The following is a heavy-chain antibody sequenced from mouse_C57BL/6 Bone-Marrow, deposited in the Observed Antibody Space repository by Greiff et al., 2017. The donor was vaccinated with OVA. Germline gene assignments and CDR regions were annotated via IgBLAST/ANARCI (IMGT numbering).Heavy chain of an antibody. CDR3: ARSGGYSDFDY. Sequence: LQESGAELARPGASVKLSCKASGYTFTSYGISWVKQRTGQGLEWIGEIYPRSGNTYYNEKFKGKATLTADKSSSTAYMELRSLTSEDSAVYFCARSGGYSDFDYWGQGTTLTVSS. D-gene: IGHD2-3*01. V-gene: IGHV1-81*01. CDR1: GYTFTSYG. CDR2: IYPRSGNT. J-gene: IGHJ2*01.